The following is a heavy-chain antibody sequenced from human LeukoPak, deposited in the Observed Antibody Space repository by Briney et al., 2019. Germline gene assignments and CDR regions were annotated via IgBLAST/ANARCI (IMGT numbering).Heavy chain of an antibody. CDR2: FDPEDGET. J-gene: IGHJ4*02. V-gene: IGHV1-24*01. D-gene: IGHD3-10*01. CDR3: ATEGKMVRGVYNDY. CDR1: GYTLTELS. Sequence: ASVKVSCKVSGYTLTELSMHWVRQAPGKGLEWMGRFDPEDGETMYAQKFQGRVTMTEDTSTDTAYMELSSLRSEDTAVYYCATEGKMVRGVYNDYWGQGTLVTVSS.